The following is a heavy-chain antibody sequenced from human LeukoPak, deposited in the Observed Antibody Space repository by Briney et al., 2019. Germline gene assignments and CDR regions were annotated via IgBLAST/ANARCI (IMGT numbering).Heavy chain of an antibody. V-gene: IGHV3-7*05. CDR2: IKEDGSEK. CDR3: VRSGGY. CDR1: GFTFSSHW. J-gene: IGHJ4*02. D-gene: IGHD1-26*01. Sequence: PGGSRRLSWAAAGFTFSSHWMNWVRQAPGKGLEWVANIKEDGSEKYYVDSVKGRFTISRDNAKNSLCLQMNSLRAEDTAIYYCVRSGGYWGQGTLVTVSS.